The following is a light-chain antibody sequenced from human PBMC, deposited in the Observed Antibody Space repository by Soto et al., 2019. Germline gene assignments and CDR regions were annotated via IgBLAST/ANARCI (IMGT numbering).Light chain of an antibody. CDR3: QQYDNHPPLT. J-gene: IGKJ4*01. CDR1: QDLSNY. CDR2: DAS. Sequence: DIQMTQSPSSLSASVGDRVTITCQASQDLSNYLNWDQQKPGKAPKLLIYDASNLETGVPSRFSGSGSGTDFTFTISSLQPEDIATYYCQQYDNHPPLTFGGGTKVEIK. V-gene: IGKV1-33*01.